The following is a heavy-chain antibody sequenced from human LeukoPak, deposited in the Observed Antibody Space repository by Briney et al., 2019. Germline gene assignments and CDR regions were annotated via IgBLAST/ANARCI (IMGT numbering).Heavy chain of an antibody. J-gene: IGHJ5*02. V-gene: IGHV3-23*01. CDR1: GFTFSNYA. Sequence: PGGSLRLSCAASGFTFSNYAMSWVRQAPGKGLEWVSAISGSGGSTFYGDSVKGRFTISRDNSENTLYLQMNSLRAEDTAVYYCAKGRYYDTSGYSAWGQGTLVTVSS. D-gene: IGHD3-22*01. CDR3: AKGRYYDTSGYSA. CDR2: ISGSGGST.